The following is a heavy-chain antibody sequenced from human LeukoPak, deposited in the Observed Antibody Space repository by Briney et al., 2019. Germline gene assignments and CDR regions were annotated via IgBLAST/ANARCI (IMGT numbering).Heavy chain of an antibody. D-gene: IGHD5-18*01. V-gene: IGHV3-30*02. CDR1: GFTFSSYG. J-gene: IGHJ4*02. CDR2: IRYDGSNK. CDR3: AKDTLTARNTEYYFDY. Sequence: PGRSLRLSCAASGFTFSSYGMHWVRQAPGKGLEWVAFIRYDGSNKYYADSVKGRFTISRDNSKNTLYLQMNSLRAEDTAVYYCAKDTLTARNTEYYFDYWGQGTLVTVSS.